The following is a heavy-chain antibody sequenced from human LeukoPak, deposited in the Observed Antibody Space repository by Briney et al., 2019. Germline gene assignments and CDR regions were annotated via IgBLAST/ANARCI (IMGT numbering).Heavy chain of an antibody. CDR2: INHSGST. CDR3: ARVRRGYYGSGSYFRGWFDP. V-gene: IGHV4-34*01. D-gene: IGHD3-10*01. J-gene: IGHJ5*02. CDR1: GGSFSGYY. Sequence: SETLSLTCAVYGGSFSGYYWSWIRQPPGKGLEWTGEINHSGSTNYNPSLKSRVTISVDTSKNQFSLKLSSVTAADTAVYYCARVRRGYYGSGSYFRGWFDPWGQGTLVTVSS.